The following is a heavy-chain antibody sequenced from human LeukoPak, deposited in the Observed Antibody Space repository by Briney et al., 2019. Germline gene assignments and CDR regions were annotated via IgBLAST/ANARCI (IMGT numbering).Heavy chain of an antibody. CDR1: GYTFTGSY. CDR3: AREMAPARSAFDL. J-gene: IGHJ3*01. D-gene: IGHD5-24*01. CDR2: INPSSGGT. Sequence: GASVKVSCKASGYTFTGSYMHWVRQAPGQGLEWMGRINPSSGGTNYAQKFQGRVTMTRDTSISTAYMELSRLRSDDTAVYYCAREMAPARSAFDLWGQGTMVTVSS. V-gene: IGHV1-2*06.